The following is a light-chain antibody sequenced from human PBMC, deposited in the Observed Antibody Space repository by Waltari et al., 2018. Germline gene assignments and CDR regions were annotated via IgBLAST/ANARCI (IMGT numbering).Light chain of an antibody. V-gene: IGLV2-23*01. CDR3: CSYAGSSPHVV. CDR1: SSDVGSSNL. CDR2: EDT. Sequence: QSALTQPASVSGSPGQSITISCTGTSSDVGSSNLVSRYQQHPCKAPKLMIYEDTKRPSGVSDRFSGSKSGNTASLTISGLQAEDEADYYCCSYAGSSPHVVFGGGTKLTVL. J-gene: IGLJ2*01.